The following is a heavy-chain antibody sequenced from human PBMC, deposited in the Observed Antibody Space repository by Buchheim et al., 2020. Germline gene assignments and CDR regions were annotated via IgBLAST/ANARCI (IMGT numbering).Heavy chain of an antibody. Sequence: EVQLVESGGGLVQPGGSLRLSCAASGFTFSDLWMHWVRQTPGKGLMWFSRINSDGSSTIYGESVKGRFTVSRDNAKNTPYLQMNSLRAEDTGVYYCARDPLLNGGTLDYWGQGT. D-gene: IGHD1-1*01. CDR3: ARDPLLNGGTLDY. CDR1: GFTFSDLW. J-gene: IGHJ4*02. CDR2: INSDGSST. V-gene: IGHV3-74*01.